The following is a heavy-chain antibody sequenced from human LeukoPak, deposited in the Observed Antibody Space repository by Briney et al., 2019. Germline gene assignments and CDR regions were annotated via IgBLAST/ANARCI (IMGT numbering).Heavy chain of an antibody. D-gene: IGHD6-6*01. CDR2: ITGSGGDT. V-gene: IGHV3-23*01. CDR3: AKYPSAIAALHWFDP. CDR1: GFTISNYA. Sequence: GGSLRLSCAASGFTISNYAMSWVRQAPGKGLEWVSAITGSGGDTFYADSVKGRFTISRDNSKNTLYLQMNSLRAEDTAVYYCAKYPSAIAALHWFDPWGQGTLVTVSS. J-gene: IGHJ5*02.